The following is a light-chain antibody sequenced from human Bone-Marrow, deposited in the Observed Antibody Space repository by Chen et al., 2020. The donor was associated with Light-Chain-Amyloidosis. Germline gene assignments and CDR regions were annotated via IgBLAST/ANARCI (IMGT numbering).Light chain of an antibody. Sequence: SYVLTQPSSVSVAPGQTATNACGGNNIGSTSVHWYQQTPGQAPLLVVYDDNDRPSGIPERLSGSNSGNTATLTISRVEAGDEADYYCQVWGRSSDRPVFGGGTKLTVL. J-gene: IGLJ3*02. CDR3: QVWGRSSDRPV. CDR2: DDN. CDR1: NIGSTS. V-gene: IGLV3-21*02.